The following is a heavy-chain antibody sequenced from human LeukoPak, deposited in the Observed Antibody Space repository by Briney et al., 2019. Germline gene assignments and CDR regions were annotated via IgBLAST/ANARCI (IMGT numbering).Heavy chain of an antibody. CDR1: GFTFSSYA. CDR2: ISGGGGST. CDR3: AKDRYSGYAYDAFDI. J-gene: IGHJ3*02. Sequence: GGSLRLSCVASGFTFSSYAMSWVSQAPGKGLEWVSVISGGGGSTFYADSVKGRFTISRGNSKNTLYLQMNSLRAEDTAVYYCAKDRYSGYAYDAFDIWGQGTMVTVSS. D-gene: IGHD5-12*01. V-gene: IGHV3-23*01.